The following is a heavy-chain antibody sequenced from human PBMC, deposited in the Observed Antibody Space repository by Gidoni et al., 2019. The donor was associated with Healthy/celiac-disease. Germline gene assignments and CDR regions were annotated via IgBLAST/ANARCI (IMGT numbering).Heavy chain of an antibody. CDR2: IRAYNGNT. CDR3: ARAQYGDYGGNWFDP. CDR1: GYTFTSYG. J-gene: IGHJ5*02. Sequence: QVQLVQSGAEVKKPGASVKVSCKASGYTFTSYGISWVRQAPGQGLEWIGWIRAYNGNTNYEQKLQGRVTMTTDTSTSTAYMERRSLRSDDTAVYYCARAQYGDYGGNWFDPWGQGTLVTVSS. D-gene: IGHD4-17*01. V-gene: IGHV1-18*01.